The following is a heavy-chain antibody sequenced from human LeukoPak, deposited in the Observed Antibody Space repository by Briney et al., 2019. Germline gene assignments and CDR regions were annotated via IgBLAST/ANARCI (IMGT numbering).Heavy chain of an antibody. Sequence: GGSLRLSGVASGFTFSSHSMHWVRQAPGRGLAWVSRINSDGMSTSYADSVKGRFTISRDNAKNTLYLQMNSLRVEDTAVYYCVYSGNFPFDYWGQGTLVTVSS. D-gene: IGHD1-26*01. CDR2: INSDGMST. CDR3: VYSGNFPFDY. J-gene: IGHJ4*02. V-gene: IGHV3-74*01. CDR1: GFTFSSHS.